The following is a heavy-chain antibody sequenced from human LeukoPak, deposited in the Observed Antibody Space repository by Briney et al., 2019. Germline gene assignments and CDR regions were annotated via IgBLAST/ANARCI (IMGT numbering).Heavy chain of an antibody. CDR2: ISSSSGYI. CDR3: ASCSGGSCYSVGDY. V-gene: IGHV3-21*01. Sequence: GGSRRLSCAASGFTFSSYSMNWVRQAPGKGLEWVSSISSSSGYIYYADSVKGRFTISRDNAKNSLYLQMNSLRAEDTAVYYCASCSGGSCYSVGDYWGQGTLVTVSS. J-gene: IGHJ4*02. D-gene: IGHD2-15*01. CDR1: GFTFSSYS.